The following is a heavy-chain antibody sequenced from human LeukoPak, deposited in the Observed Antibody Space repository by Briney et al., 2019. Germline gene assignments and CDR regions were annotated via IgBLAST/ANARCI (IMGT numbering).Heavy chain of an antibody. CDR3: ARDRHCANGVCHSPPGMDV. D-gene: IGHD2-8*01. CDR1: GFTFSSYG. Sequence: GGSLRLSCAASGFTFSSYGMHWVRQAPGKGLEWVADIWFDGKNEHFEDSVKVRFTISRDNAKNTMYLQINSLRAEETAVYYCARDRHCANGVCHSPPGMDVWGQGTTVTVSS. J-gene: IGHJ6*02. CDR2: IWFDGKNE. V-gene: IGHV3-33*01.